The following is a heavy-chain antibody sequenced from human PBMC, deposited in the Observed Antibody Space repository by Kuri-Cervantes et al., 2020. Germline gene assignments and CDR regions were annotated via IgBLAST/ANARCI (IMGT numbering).Heavy chain of an antibody. Sequence: ASVKVSCKVSGYTLTELSMHWVRQAPGKGLEWMGGFDPEDGETIYAQKFQGRVTITRDTSASTAYMELSSLRSEDTAVYYCAREELWFREPEPDYYYYYMDVWGKGTTVTVSS. J-gene: IGHJ6*03. CDR2: FDPEDGET. CDR1: GYTLTELS. V-gene: IGHV1-24*01. CDR3: AREELWFREPEPDYYYYYMDV. D-gene: IGHD3-10*01.